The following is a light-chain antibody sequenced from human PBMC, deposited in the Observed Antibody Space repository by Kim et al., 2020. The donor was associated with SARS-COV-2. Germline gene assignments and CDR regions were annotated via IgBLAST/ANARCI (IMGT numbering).Light chain of an antibody. V-gene: IGKV2-30*01. CDR2: KVS. Sequence: DVVMTQSPLSLPVTLGQPASISCRSSQSLVYSDGNTYLNWFQQRPGQSPRRLIYKVSNRDSGVPDRFSGSGSGTDFTLRISRVEAEDVGVYYCMQGTHWPAALTFGGGTKLEI. CDR3: MQGTHWPAALT. CDR1: QSLVYSDGNTY. J-gene: IGKJ4*01.